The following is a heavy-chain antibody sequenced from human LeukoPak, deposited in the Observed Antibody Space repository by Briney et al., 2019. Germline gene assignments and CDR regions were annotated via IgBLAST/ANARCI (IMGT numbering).Heavy chain of an antibody. CDR3: ARGDVTAPLFWFDP. V-gene: IGHV4-59*01. CDR1: GGSMNTYY. CDR2: VSYSGNA. Sequence: AAETLSLTCVVSGGSMNTYYWSWIRQAPGKGLEWIGYVSYSGNAHYNASLKSRATISVDTSRNQFYLRLTSLTAADTAVYYCARGDVTAPLFWFDPGGQRARVTVS. D-gene: IGHD4-11*01. J-gene: IGHJ5*02.